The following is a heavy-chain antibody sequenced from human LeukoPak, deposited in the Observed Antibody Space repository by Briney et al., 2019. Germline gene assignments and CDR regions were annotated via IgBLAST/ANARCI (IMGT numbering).Heavy chain of an antibody. D-gene: IGHD6-13*01. CDR2: IYYSGST. CDR3: AGTPLYSSSWYYDY. CDR1: GGSISSYY. Sequence: SETLSLTCTVSGGSISSYYWSWIRQPPGKGLEWIGYIYYSGSTNYNPSLKSRVTISVDTSKNQFSLKLSSVTAADTAVYYCAGTPLYSSSWYYDYWGQGTLVAVSS. J-gene: IGHJ4*02. V-gene: IGHV4-59*08.